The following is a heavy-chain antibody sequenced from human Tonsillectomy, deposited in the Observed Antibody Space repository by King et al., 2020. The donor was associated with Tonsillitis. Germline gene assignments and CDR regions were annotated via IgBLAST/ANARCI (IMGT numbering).Heavy chain of an antibody. CDR3: ARDPHYYDSSGYYKGDAFDI. V-gene: IGHV1-69*01. CDR2: IIPILDTA. Sequence: QVQLVESGAEVKKPGSSVKVSCKASGGTFSYAISWVRQAPGQGLEWMGGIIPILDTANYAQKFQGRVTITADESTSTAYMELSSLRSEDTAVYYCARDPHYYDSSGYYKGDAFDIWGQGTMVTVSS. CDR1: GGTFSYA. J-gene: IGHJ3*02. D-gene: IGHD3-22*01.